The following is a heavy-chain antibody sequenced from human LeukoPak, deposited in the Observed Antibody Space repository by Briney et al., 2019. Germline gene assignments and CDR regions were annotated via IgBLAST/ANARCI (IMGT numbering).Heavy chain of an antibody. J-gene: IGHJ6*04. CDR2: ISRASSTI. D-gene: IGHD6-13*01. V-gene: IGHV3-48*01. Sequence: PGGSLRLSCAASGFTFSSYGMHWVRQAPGKGLEWVSYISRASSTIYYADSVKGRFTISRDNAKNSLYLQMNSLRAEDTAVYYCARSYYSSSCPDYWGKGTTVTVSS. CDR3: ARSYYSSSCPDY. CDR1: GFTFSSYG.